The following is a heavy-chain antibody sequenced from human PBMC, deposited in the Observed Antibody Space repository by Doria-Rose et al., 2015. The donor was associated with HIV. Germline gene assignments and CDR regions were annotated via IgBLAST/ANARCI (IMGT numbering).Heavy chain of an antibody. Sequence: SGPVLVKPTETLTLTCTVSGVSLSSPGMGVSWIRQPPGKALEWLANIFSDDDRSYKTSLKSRLTISRRTSKSQVVLTMTDMGPVDTATYYCARIKSSRWYHKYYFDFWGQGTLVIVSA. D-gene: IGHD6-13*01. V-gene: IGHV2-26*01. CDR3: ARIKSSRWYHKYYFDF. CDR1: GVSLSSPGMG. CDR2: IFSDDDR. J-gene: IGHJ4*02.